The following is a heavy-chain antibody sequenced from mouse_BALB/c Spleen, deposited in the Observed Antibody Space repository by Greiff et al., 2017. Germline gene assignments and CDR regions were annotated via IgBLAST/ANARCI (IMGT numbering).Heavy chain of an antibody. CDR1: GYTFTDYN. CDR2: IYPYNGGT. V-gene: IGHV1S29*02. CDR3: AREDYGSSLFAY. Sequence: EVQLQQSGPELVKPGASVKISCKASGYTFTDYNMHWVKQSHGKSLAWIGYIYPYNGGTGYNQKFKSKATLTVDNSSSTAYMELRSLTSEDSAVYYWAREDYGSSLFAYWGQGTLVTVSA. J-gene: IGHJ3*01. D-gene: IGHD1-1*01.